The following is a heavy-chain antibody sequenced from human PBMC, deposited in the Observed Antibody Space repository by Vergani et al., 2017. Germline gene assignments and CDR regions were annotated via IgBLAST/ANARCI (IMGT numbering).Heavy chain of an antibody. D-gene: IGHD3-9*01. Sequence: EVQLLESGGGSVQPGESLRLSCVASGFRFREHGMNWVRQAPGKGLEWVSGISGHDHRTLYADSVKGRFTISRDNAQNTLYLQMNSLRVEDTGVYYCARARCIETCYMSNWLDSWGQGTLVTVSS. J-gene: IGHJ5*01. CDR2: ISGHDHRT. CDR3: ARARCIETCYMSNWLDS. CDR1: GFRFREHG. V-gene: IGHV3-23*01.